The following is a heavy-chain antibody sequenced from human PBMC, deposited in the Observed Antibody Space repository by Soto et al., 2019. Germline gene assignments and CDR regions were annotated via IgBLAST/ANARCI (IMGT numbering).Heavy chain of an antibody. Sequence: QVQLVESGGGVVQPGRSLRLSCAASGFTFSSYGMHWVRQAPGKGLEWVAVIWYDGSNKYYADSVKGRFTISRDNSKNTLYLQMNSLRAEDTAVYYCARAQTYCSGGSCYSDYYYGMDVWGQGTTVTVSS. V-gene: IGHV3-33*01. J-gene: IGHJ6*02. D-gene: IGHD2-15*01. CDR3: ARAQTYCSGGSCYSDYYYGMDV. CDR1: GFTFSSYG. CDR2: IWYDGSNK.